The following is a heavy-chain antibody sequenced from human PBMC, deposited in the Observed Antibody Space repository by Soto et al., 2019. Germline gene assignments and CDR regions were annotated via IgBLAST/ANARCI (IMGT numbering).Heavy chain of an antibody. CDR3: ARGSATGTRWFGP. V-gene: IGHV4-31*03. D-gene: IGHD6-13*01. J-gene: IGHJ5*02. Sequence: TSETLSLTCTVSGGSVSSGAYYWGWVRQNPGKGLEWIGYIHYRGNTYYNPSLMSRVTISIDTSQNQFSLMLSSVTAADTAVYFCARGSATGTRWFGPWGQGTQVTVSS. CDR2: IHYRGNT. CDR1: GGSVSSGAYY.